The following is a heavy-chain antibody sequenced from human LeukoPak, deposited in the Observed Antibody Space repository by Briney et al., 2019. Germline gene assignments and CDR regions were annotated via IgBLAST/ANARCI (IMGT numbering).Heavy chain of an antibody. CDR2: INPSGGST. CDR3: ARAPLRYFDQFDY. Sequence: ASVKVSCKASGYTFTSYYMHWVRQAPGQGLEWMGIINPSGGSTSYAQKFQGRVTMTRDTSISTAYMELSRLRSDDTAVYYCARAPLRYFDQFDYWGQGTLVTVSS. J-gene: IGHJ4*02. V-gene: IGHV1-46*01. D-gene: IGHD3-9*01. CDR1: GYTFTSYY.